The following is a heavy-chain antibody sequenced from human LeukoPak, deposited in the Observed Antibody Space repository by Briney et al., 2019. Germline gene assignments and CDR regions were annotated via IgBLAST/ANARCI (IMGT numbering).Heavy chain of an antibody. V-gene: IGHV3-7*01. CDR3: ARGRGIGA. Sequence: PGGPLRLSCAASGFTFRSFWMTWVRQAPAKGLEWVANIREDGSEKYYVDSVNGRFTISRDNAKNSLSLQMNSLRAEDMGVYYCARGRGIGAWGQGTTVTVSS. CDR1: GFTFRSFW. CDR2: IREDGSEK. J-gene: IGHJ6*02.